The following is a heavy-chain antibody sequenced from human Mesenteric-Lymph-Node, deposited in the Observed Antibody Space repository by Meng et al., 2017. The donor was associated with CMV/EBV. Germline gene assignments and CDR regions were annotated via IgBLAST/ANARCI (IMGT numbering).Heavy chain of an antibody. D-gene: IGHD3-10*01. CDR1: GFTFDDYA. Sequence: GGSLRLSCAASGFTFDDYAMHWVRQAPGKGLEWVSGISWNSNSIGYADSVKGRFTLSRDNAKNSLYLQMDSLRAEDTALYYCARDLVTLVRGVIVTDYYHYGMDGWGQGTTVTVSS. V-gene: IGHV3-9*01. CDR2: ISWNSNSI. J-gene: IGHJ6*02. CDR3: ARDLVTLVRGVIVTDYYHYGMDG.